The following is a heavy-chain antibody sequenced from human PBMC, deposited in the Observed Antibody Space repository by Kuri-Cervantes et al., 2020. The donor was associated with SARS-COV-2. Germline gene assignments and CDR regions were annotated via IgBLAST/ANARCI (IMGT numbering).Heavy chain of an antibody. CDR2: ISSNGGST. CDR1: GFSFSSYA. CDR3: VKDPKGFGVSFLVAAFDI. D-gene: IGHD3-3*02. V-gene: IGHV3-64D*08. J-gene: IGHJ3*02. Sequence: GGSLRLSCSASGFSFSSYAMHWARQPPGKGLEYVSAISSNGGSTYYADSVKGRFTISRDNSKSTLYLQMSSLRAEDTAVYYSVKDPKGFGVSFLVAAFDIWGQGTMVTVSS.